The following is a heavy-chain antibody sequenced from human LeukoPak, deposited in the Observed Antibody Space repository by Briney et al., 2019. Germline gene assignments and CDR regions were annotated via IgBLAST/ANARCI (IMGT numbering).Heavy chain of an antibody. D-gene: IGHD2/OR15-2a*01. CDR3: ARGRRGTTLNDRYHYYYMDV. Sequence: ASVKVSCKASGYTFTSYDINWVRQATGQGLEWMGWMNPNSGNTGYAQKFQGRVTMTRNTSISTAYMELSSLRSEDTAVYYCARGRRGTTLNDRYHYYYMDVWGKGTTVTVSS. J-gene: IGHJ6*03. V-gene: IGHV1-8*01. CDR2: MNPNSGNT. CDR1: GYTFTSYD.